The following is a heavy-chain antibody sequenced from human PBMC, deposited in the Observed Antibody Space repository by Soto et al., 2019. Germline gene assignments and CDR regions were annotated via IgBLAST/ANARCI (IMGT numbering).Heavy chain of an antibody. CDR1: GFTFSSYS. CDR2: ISSSSSTI. Sequence: EVQLVESGGGLVQPGGSLRLSCAASGFTFSSYSMNWVRQAPGKGLEWVSYISSSSSTIYYADSVKGRITISRDNAKNSLYLQMNSLRAEDTAVYYCARDLVGYSYPDAFDIWGQGTMVTVSS. J-gene: IGHJ3*02. D-gene: IGHD2-15*01. V-gene: IGHV3-48*01. CDR3: ARDLVGYSYPDAFDI.